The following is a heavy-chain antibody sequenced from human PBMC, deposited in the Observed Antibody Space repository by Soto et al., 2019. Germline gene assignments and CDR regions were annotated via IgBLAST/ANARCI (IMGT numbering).Heavy chain of an antibody. CDR3: ARDLAVTGRGVLDY. Sequence: EVQLVESGGGLVQPGGSLRLSCVASGFTFSDHWMHWVRRAPGKGLVWVSRINSDGSSTSFADSVKGRFTISRDNAKNTLYLQMNSLRAEDTAVYYCARDLAVTGRGVLDYWGQGTLVIVSS. V-gene: IGHV3-74*01. CDR2: INSDGSST. J-gene: IGHJ4*02. D-gene: IGHD6-19*01. CDR1: GFTFSDHW.